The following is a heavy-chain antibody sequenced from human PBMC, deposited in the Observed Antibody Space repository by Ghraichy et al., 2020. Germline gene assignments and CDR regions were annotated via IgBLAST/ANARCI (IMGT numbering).Heavy chain of an antibody. D-gene: IGHD5-12*01. V-gene: IGHV4-31*03. Sequence: SETLSLTCTVSGGSISSGGYYWSWIRQHPGKGLEWIGYIYYSGSTYYNPSLKSRVTISVDTSKNQFSLKLSSVTAADTAVYYCASLGRGYSGYEPRPIDYWGQGTLVTVSS. J-gene: IGHJ4*02. CDR1: GGSISSGGYY. CDR2: IYYSGST. CDR3: ASLGRGYSGYEPRPIDY.